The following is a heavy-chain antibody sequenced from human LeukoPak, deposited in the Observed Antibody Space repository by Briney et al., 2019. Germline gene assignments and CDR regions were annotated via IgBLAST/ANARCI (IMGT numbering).Heavy chain of an antibody. J-gene: IGHJ4*02. Sequence: SETLSLTCAVYGGSFSGYYWSWIRQPPGKGLEWIGEINHSGSTNYNPSLKNRVTISVDTSKNQFSLKLSSVTAADTAVYYCARGGGIQLWLPMYYFDYWGQGTLVTVSS. CDR1: GGSFSGYY. CDR2: INHSGST. D-gene: IGHD5-18*01. CDR3: ARGGGIQLWLPMYYFDY. V-gene: IGHV4-34*01.